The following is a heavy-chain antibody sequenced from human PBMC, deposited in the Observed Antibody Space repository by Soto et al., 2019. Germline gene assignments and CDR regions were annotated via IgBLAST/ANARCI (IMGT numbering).Heavy chain of an antibody. D-gene: IGHD1-1*01. CDR2: VSTSSSTI. V-gene: IGHV3-48*02. CDR3: ERGELDRTIDY. Sequence: PCGSLRLSCIASVRTFRDRIMNWVRQPPGKGLEWISYVSTSSSTIYYSDSVKGRFNISRDNAKSSLSLQMNSLRDEDTGVYFCERGELDRTIDYWGRGALVTVSS. CDR1: VRTFRDRI. J-gene: IGHJ4*02.